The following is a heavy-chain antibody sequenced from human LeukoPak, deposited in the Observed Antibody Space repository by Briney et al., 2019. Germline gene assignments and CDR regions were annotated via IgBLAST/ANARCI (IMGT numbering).Heavy chain of an antibody. D-gene: IGHD3-3*01. CDR3: ARAFDFWSGETYFDY. J-gene: IGHJ4*02. V-gene: IGHV1-18*01. CDR1: GGTFSSYA. CDR2: ISAYNGNT. Sequence: GASVKVSCKASGGTFSSYAISWVRQAPGQGLEWMGWISAYNGNTNYAQKLQGRVTMTTDTSTSTAYMELRSLRSDDTAVYYCARAFDFWSGETYFDYWGQGTLVTVSS.